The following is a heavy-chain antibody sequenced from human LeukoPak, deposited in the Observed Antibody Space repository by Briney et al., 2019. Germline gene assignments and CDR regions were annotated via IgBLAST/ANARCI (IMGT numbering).Heavy chain of an antibody. V-gene: IGHV1-2*06. D-gene: IGHD6-19*01. CDR2: INPNSGGT. J-gene: IGHJ6*02. CDR1: GYTFTGYY. Sequence: ASVTVSCTASGYTFTGYYMHWVRQAPGQGLEWMGRINPNSGGTNYAQKFQGRVTMTRDTSISTAYMELSRLRSDDMAVYYCARLYGSSGWYFTEYYYYGMDVWGQGTTVTVSS. CDR3: ARLYGSSGWYFTEYYYYGMDV.